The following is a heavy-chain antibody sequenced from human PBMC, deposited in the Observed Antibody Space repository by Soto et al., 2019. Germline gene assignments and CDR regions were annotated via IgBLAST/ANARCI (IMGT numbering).Heavy chain of an antibody. Sequence: SETLSLTCTVSGGSISSYYWSWIRQPPGKGLEWIGYIYYSGSTNYNPSLKSRVTISVDTSKNQFFLRLSSVTAADTAVYYCARRFVGGTYPNGFDPWGQGTLVTVSS. CDR3: ARRFVGGTYPNGFDP. CDR1: GGSISSYY. V-gene: IGHV4-59*08. D-gene: IGHD6-19*01. J-gene: IGHJ5*02. CDR2: IYYSGST.